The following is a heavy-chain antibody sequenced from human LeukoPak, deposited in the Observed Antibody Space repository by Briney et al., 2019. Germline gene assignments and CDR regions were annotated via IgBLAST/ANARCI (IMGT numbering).Heavy chain of an antibody. D-gene: IGHD6-13*01. Sequence: SVKVSCKASGGTFSSYAISWVRQAPGQGLEWMGGIIPIFGTANSAQKFQGRVTITTDESTSTAYMELSSLRSEDTAVYYCARTYTAAGMDYYYYMDVWGKGTTVTVSS. V-gene: IGHV1-69*05. CDR3: ARTYTAAGMDYYYYMDV. CDR1: GGTFSSYA. CDR2: IIPIFGTA. J-gene: IGHJ6*03.